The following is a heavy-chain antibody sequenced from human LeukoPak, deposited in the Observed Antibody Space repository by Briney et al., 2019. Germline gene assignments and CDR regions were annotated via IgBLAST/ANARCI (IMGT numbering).Heavy chain of an antibody. CDR3: AKSLGYDSSGPPYD. D-gene: IGHD3-22*01. CDR2: RGYDGSKK. Sequence: GGSLRLSCVMSRFTFSSYGMHWVRQSPVKGLEGGAFRGYDGSKKYYGDSGKGRFTVSRDNSKNTLYLQMNSLRAEDTALYHCAKSLGYDSSGPPYDWGQGTLVTVSS. J-gene: IGHJ4*02. CDR1: RFTFSSYG. V-gene: IGHV3-30*02.